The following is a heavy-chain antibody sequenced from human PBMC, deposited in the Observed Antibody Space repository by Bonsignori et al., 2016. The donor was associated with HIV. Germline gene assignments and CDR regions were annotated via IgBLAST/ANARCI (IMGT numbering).Heavy chain of an antibody. CDR3: ARVGQQLVRGLGY. V-gene: IGHV1-2*02. D-gene: IGHD6-13*01. CDR2: INPKTGGT. J-gene: IGHJ4*02. Sequence: WVRQAPGQGLEWMGWINPKTGGTNYAQKFQGRVTMTRDTSISTAYMELSRLRSDDTAVYYCARVGQQLVRGLGYWGQGTLVTVSS.